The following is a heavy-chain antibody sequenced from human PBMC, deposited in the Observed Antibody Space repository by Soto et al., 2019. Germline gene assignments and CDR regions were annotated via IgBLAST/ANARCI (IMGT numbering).Heavy chain of an antibody. CDR3: ASGHGGFDP. Sequence: VQLLESGGGWVQPGGSLRASCPPSGFTFSNFAMGGLRQVPGRGLEWISDISASGGSTNYADSVKGRYTIYRDNSKNTLYLQMNSLRAEDTGVYYCASGHGGFDPWGQGTLVTVSS. D-gene: IGHD3-16*01. CDR1: GFTFSNFA. J-gene: IGHJ5*02. V-gene: IGHV3-23*01. CDR2: ISASGGST.